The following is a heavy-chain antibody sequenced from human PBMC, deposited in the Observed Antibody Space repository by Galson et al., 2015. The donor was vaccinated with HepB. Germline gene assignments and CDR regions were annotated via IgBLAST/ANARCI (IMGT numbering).Heavy chain of an antibody. V-gene: IGHV1-3*01. D-gene: IGHD6-13*01. CDR3: ARQLGISGYWYFDL. Sequence: SVKVSCKASGYTFTSYAMHWVRQAPGQRLEWMGWINAGNGNTKYSQKFQGRVTITRDTSASTAYMELSSLRSEDTAVYYCARQLGISGYWYFDLWGRGTLVTVSS. J-gene: IGHJ2*01. CDR1: GYTFTSYA. CDR2: INAGNGNT.